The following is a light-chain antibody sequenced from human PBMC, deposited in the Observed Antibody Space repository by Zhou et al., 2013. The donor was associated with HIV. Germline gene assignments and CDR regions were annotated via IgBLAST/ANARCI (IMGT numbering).Light chain of an antibody. J-gene: IGKJ2*01. CDR2: RAS. Sequence: IVMTQSPATLSVSPGETATLSCWASQSISNNLAWYQQRPGQAPSLLIYRASTRATGIPARFSGGGSGTEFTLTISSLQSEDFAVYYCQQYHNWPAYTFGQGTKLEMK. V-gene: IGKV3-15*01. CDR1: QSISNN. CDR3: QQYHNWPAYT.